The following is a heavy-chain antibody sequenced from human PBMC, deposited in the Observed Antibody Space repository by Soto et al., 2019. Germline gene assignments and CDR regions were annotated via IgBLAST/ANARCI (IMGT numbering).Heavy chain of an antibody. Sequence: PGESLKISCKGSGYSFTSYWIGWVRQMPGQGLEWMGIIYPGDSDTRYSPSFQRQITILADNTISTAYLQWSSLKAADAAMYYCATARVGVAGTFYYGMDVWGQGTTVTVSS. CDR2: IYPGDSDT. CDR3: ATARVGVAGTFYYGMDV. J-gene: IGHJ6*02. CDR1: GYSFTSYW. V-gene: IGHV5-51*01. D-gene: IGHD6-19*01.